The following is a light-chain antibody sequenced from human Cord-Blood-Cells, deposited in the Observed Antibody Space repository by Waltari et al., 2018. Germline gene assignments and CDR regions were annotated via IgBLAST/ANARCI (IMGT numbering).Light chain of an antibody. CDR1: SRDVGGYTY. CDR2: DVR. CDR3: CSYAGSYTFL. V-gene: IGLV2-11*01. J-gene: IGLJ3*02. Sequence: QSALTQPRSVSGSPGQSVTISCTGTSRDVGGYTYVSWYQQHPGKAPKLMIYDVRKRPSGVPDRFSGSKSGNTASLTISGLQAEDEADYYCCSYAGSYTFLFGGGTKLTVL.